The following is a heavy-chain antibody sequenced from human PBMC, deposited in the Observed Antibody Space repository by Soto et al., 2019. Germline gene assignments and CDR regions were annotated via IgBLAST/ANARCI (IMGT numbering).Heavy chain of an antibody. Sequence: QVQLVQSGSEVRKPGASVKVSCNASGYTFSTYDINWVRQAPGQGPEWMGRVSPNSGNTGYAQKFQGRLTMTRNTSISTAYMELSSLTSEDTAVYYCASWAGYSKWGQGTLVTVSS. J-gene: IGHJ4*02. D-gene: IGHD3-9*01. CDR2: VSPNSGNT. CDR3: ASWAGYSK. CDR1: GYTFSTYD. V-gene: IGHV1-8*01.